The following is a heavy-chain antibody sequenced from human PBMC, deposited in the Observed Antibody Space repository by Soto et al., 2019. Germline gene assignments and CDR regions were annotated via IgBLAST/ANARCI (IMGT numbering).Heavy chain of an antibody. CDR3: ARGVTGGVDY. V-gene: IGHV1-8*01. D-gene: IGHD3-16*01. J-gene: IGHJ4*03. CDR1: GYSFTSLD. CDR2: MQPRDGRT. Sequence: QVQLVQSGAEVREPGASVKVSCKASGYSFTSLDINWVRQTPGQGLEWMGWMQPRDGRTGYAQKFQGRVHINRDISMNRAYVEVSSLTCDYRAFYYCARGVTGGVDYWGQGTIVTVSS.